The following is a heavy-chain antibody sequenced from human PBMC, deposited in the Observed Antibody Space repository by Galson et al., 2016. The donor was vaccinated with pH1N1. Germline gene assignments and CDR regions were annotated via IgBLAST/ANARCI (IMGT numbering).Heavy chain of an antibody. CDR2: SRKRVNIYTT. V-gene: IGHV3-72*01. CDR3: ARVLEGGVDV. CDR1: GFTFSGQQ. J-gene: IGHJ6*02. Sequence: SLRLSCAASGFTFSGQQMDWAPQAPGKGLEWVGRSRKRVNIYTTEYATSVQGRFTISRDDVKKSLYLEMNSLKPEDTAVYYCARVLEGGVDVWGQGTSVTVSS.